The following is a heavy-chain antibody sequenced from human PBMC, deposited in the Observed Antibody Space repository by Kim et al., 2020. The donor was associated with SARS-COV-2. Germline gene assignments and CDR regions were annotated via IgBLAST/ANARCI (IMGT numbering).Heavy chain of an antibody. Sequence: YYTDSVRGGFTSSRDDAKNSLYLQMNNRRAEDTAIYYCVRGYQLLEAFDSWGQGTLVTVSS. D-gene: IGHD1-1*01. V-gene: IGHV3-21*01. J-gene: IGHJ4*02. CDR3: VRGYQLLEAFDS.